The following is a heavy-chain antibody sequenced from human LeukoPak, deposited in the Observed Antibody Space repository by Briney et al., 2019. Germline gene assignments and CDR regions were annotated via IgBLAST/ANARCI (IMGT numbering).Heavy chain of an antibody. J-gene: IGHJ5*02. Sequence: SETLSPTCAVYGGSFSGSYWSWIRQPPGKRLEWIGEINHSGSTNYDSSLESRVTISVDTSKNQFSLKLSSVTVADTAVYYCVREVYRKGYGDYGGFDPWGQGTLVTVSS. CDR3: VREVYRKGYGDYGGFDP. D-gene: IGHD4-17*01. CDR1: GGSFSGSY. V-gene: IGHV4-34*01. CDR2: INHSGST.